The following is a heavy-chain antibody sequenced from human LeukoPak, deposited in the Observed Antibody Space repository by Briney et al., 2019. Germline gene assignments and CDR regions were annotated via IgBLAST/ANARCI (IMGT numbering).Heavy chain of an antibody. CDR2: ISGSGGST. J-gene: IGHJ4*02. CDR3: AKGRGGSGYTLARFDY. CDR1: GFTFSSYG. D-gene: IGHD3-22*01. Sequence: GGSLRLSCAASGFTFSSYGMSWARQAPGKGLEWVSAISGSGGSTYYADSVKGRFTISRDNSKNTLYLQMNSLRAEDTAVYYCAKGRGGSGYTLARFDYWGQGTLVTVSS. V-gene: IGHV3-23*01.